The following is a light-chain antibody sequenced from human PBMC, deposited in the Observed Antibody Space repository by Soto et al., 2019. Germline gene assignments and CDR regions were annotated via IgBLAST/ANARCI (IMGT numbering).Light chain of an antibody. Sequence: QSVLTQPPSVSGAPGQRVTISCTGSSSNIGTGYDVHWYQQVPGTAPKLLIYAHNNRPSGVPDRFSGSKSGTSASLAISGLQAEDGADYYCQSYDSSLSGSYVFGTGTKLTVL. CDR2: AHN. V-gene: IGLV1-40*01. CDR3: QSYDSSLSGSYV. J-gene: IGLJ1*01. CDR1: SSNIGTGYD.